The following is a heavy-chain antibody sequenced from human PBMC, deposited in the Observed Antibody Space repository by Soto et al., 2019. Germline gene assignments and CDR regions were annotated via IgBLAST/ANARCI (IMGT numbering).Heavy chain of an antibody. V-gene: IGHV3-21*01. CDR2: ISSSSSYI. Sequence: GGSLRLSCAASGFTFSSYSMNWVRQAPGKGLEWVSSISSSSSYIYYADSVKGRFTISRDNAKNSLYLQMNSLRAEDTAVYYCARGYNPYYDFWSGYQPLNWFDPWGQGTLVTVS. D-gene: IGHD3-3*01. J-gene: IGHJ5*02. CDR1: GFTFSSYS. CDR3: ARGYNPYYDFWSGYQPLNWFDP.